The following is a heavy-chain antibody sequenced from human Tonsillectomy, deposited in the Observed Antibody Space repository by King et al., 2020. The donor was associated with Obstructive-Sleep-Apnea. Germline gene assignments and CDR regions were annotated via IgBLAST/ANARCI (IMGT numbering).Heavy chain of an antibody. CDR2: ISSLSNTI. CDR3: ARAHDSGANSPLGD. CDR1: GPTFGPYS. J-gene: IGHJ1*01. D-gene: IGHD4-23*01. V-gene: IGHV3-48*04. Sequence: VQLVESGGGLVQPGGSLRLSCATSGPTFGPYSMNWVRQAPGKGLEWVSFISSLSNTIYYADSVKGRFTISRDNAKSSLFLQMNSLRAEDTAVYYCARAHDSGANSPLGDWGQGSLVTVSS.